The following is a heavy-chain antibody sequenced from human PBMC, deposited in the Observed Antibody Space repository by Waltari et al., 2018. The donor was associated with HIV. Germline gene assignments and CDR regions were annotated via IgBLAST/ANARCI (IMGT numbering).Heavy chain of an antibody. CDR3: ARSYSSSHGSMDV. CDR1: GFTVSSNY. CDR2: IDSGGST. Sequence: EVQLVESGGGLVQPGGSLRLSCAASGFTVSSNYMSWVRQAPGKGLEWVSVIDSGGSTYYADSVKGRFTISRDNSKNTLYLQMNSLRAEDTAVYYCARSYSSSHGSMDVWGQGTTVTVSS. J-gene: IGHJ6*02. D-gene: IGHD6-13*01. V-gene: IGHV3-66*01.